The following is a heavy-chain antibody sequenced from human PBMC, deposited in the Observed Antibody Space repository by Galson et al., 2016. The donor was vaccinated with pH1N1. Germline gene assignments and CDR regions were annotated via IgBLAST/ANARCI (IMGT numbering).Heavy chain of an antibody. J-gene: IGHJ4*02. CDR1: GYTFTSYY. CDR3: VRDLGRLRDF. D-gene: IGHD1-26*01. CDR2: INPIGGMA. Sequence: SVKVSCKASGYTFTSYYFHWVRQAPGLGLQWMGVINPIGGMATYTQNFQDRLTMTVDASTSTVYMESTSLRSEDTAVYYCVRDLGRLRDFWGQGTLVTVSS. V-gene: IGHV1-46*01.